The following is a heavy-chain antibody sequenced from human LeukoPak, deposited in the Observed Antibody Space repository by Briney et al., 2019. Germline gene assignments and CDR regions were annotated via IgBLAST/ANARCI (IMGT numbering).Heavy chain of an antibody. CDR2: VSAYNGNT. Sequence: DSVKVSCKASGYTFTSYGISWVRQAPGQGLEWMGWVSAYNGNTNYAQKLQGRVTMTTDTSTSTAYMELRSLRSDETAVYYCAREYSGYGWGHFDYWGQGTLVTVSS. V-gene: IGHV1-18*01. J-gene: IGHJ4*02. D-gene: IGHD5-12*01. CDR3: AREYSGYGWGHFDY. CDR1: GYTFTSYG.